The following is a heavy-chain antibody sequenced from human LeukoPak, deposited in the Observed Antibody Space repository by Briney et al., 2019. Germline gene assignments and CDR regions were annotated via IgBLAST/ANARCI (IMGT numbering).Heavy chain of an antibody. CDR1: GFTVSSNY. D-gene: IGHD4-17*01. V-gene: IGHV3-53*01. CDR2: IYSGGST. Sequence: GRSRRLSCAASGFTVSSNYMGWVRQAPGKGLEWVSVIYSGGSTYYADSVKGRFTISRDNSKNMLYLQMNSLRAEDTALYSCARGTVTAPDYWGQGTLVTVSS. CDR3: ARGTVTAPDY. J-gene: IGHJ4*02.